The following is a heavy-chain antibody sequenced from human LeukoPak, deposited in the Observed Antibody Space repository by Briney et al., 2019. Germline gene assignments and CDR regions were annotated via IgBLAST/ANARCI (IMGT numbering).Heavy chain of an antibody. V-gene: IGHV3-21*04. Sequence: GGSLRLSCAASGFTFSDYTLNWVRQAPGKGLEWVSCISNSRSYIYHADSVKGRFTISRDNSKKTLYLQMNSLRAEDTAVYYCAKDLGFSSSSIFDYWGQGTLVTVSS. CDR3: AKDLGFSSSSIFDY. J-gene: IGHJ4*02. CDR1: GFTFSDYT. CDR2: ISNSRSYI. D-gene: IGHD6-6*01.